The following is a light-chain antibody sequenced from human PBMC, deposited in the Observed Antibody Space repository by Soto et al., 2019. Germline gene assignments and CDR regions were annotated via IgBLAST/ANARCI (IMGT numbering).Light chain of an antibody. J-gene: IGLJ2*01. Sequence: QSVLTQPASVSGSPGQSITISCTGTSSDVGGYNYVSWYQQHPGKAPKLMIYDVSNRPSGVSNRFSGSKSGNTASLTISGLQAEDEADYYRSSYTSSSTWVFGGGTKLTVL. V-gene: IGLV2-14*01. CDR3: SSYTSSSTWV. CDR1: SSDVGGYNY. CDR2: DVS.